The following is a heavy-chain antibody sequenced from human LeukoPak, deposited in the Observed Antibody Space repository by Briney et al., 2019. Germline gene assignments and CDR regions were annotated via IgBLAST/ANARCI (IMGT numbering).Heavy chain of an antibody. J-gene: IGHJ4*02. CDR1: GFSLSSFW. CDR3: AARSSGNPYF. Sequence: PGGSLRLSCVASGFSLSSFWMDWVRQAPGKGLEWVASIKKDGSEKHYVDSVKGRFTISRDNAENSLYLQMNGLRVEDTAVYYCAARSSGNPYFWGQGTLVTVSS. CDR2: IKKDGSEK. D-gene: IGHD1-26*01. V-gene: IGHV3-7*03.